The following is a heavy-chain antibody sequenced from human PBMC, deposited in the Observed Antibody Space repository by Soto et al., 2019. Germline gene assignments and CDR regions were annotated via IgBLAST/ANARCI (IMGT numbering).Heavy chain of an antibody. CDR2: MNPNSGNT. J-gene: IGHJ4*02. Sequence: GASVKVSCKASGYTFTSYDINWVRQATGQGLEWMGWMNPNSGNTGYAQKFQGRVTMTRNTSISTAYMELSSLRSEDTAVYYCARGGEFLAARNGFDHWGQGTLVTVSS. V-gene: IGHV1-8*01. CDR3: ARGGEFLAARNGFDH. CDR1: GYTFTSYD. D-gene: IGHD6-6*01.